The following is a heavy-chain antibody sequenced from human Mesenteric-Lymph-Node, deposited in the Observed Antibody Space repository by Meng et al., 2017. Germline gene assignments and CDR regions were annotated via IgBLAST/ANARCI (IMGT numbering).Heavy chain of an antibody. CDR1: GGSVSSGGYY. V-gene: IGHV4-31*03. D-gene: IGHD6-19*01. J-gene: IGHJ4*02. CDR3: ARVSSGWDYFDY. Sequence: GQLQESGPGLVKPSQTLSLTCTVSGGSVSSGGYYWTWIRQHPGKGLEWFGHIYYSGSTFYNPSLKRRVIISIDTSKNQFSLNLRSVTAADTAVYYRARVSSGWDYFDYWGQGTLVTVSS. CDR2: IYYSGST.